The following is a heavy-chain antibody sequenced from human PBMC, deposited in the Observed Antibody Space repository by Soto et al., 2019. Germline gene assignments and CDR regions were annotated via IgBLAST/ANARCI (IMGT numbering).Heavy chain of an antibody. Sequence: PSETLSLTCTVSGDSIINGEYYWTWIRQPPGKGLEWIGYIYYSGDTYYNPSLKSRVTISVDTSKNQFSLKLSSVTAADTAVYYCARYRLNELEQLFDYWGQGTLVTVSS. J-gene: IGHJ4*02. CDR2: IYYSGDT. V-gene: IGHV4-30-4*01. CDR1: GDSIINGEYY. D-gene: IGHD1-1*01. CDR3: ARYRLNELEQLFDY.